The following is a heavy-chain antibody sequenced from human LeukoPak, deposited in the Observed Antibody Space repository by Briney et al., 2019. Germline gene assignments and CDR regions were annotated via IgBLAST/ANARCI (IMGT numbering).Heavy chain of an antibody. CDR3: VKRSCSGGTCPLYY. J-gene: IGHJ4*02. Sequence: GGSLRLSCSASGFTFSSYALSWVRQAPGKGLEYVSGITSTGGTTYYSDTVKGRFTISRDNYENTLYLQMSTLRPEDTALYYCVKRSCSGGTCPLYYWGQGTLVTVSS. CDR1: GFTFSSYA. D-gene: IGHD2-15*01. V-gene: IGHV3-64D*09. CDR2: ITSTGGTT.